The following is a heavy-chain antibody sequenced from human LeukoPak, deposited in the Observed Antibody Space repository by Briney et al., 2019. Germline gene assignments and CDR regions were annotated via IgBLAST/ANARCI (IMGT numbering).Heavy chain of an antibody. CDR1: GGSISSYY. J-gene: IGHJ3*02. D-gene: IGHD3-22*01. CDR3: ARVKGYYDSSGSYKAHAFDI. CDR2: IYYTGST. V-gene: IGHV4-59*01. Sequence: TSETLSLTCTVSGGSISSYYWSWIRQPPGKRLECIGYIYYTGSTNYNPSLKSRVTISLDTSKSQFSLKLRSVTAADTALYYCARVKGYYDSSGSYKAHAFDIWGQGTMVTVSS.